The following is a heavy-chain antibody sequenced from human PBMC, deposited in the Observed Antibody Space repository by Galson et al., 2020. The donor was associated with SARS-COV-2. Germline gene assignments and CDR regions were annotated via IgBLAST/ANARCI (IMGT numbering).Heavy chain of an antibody. J-gene: IGHJ4*02. V-gene: IGHV3-7*03. CDR2: ISQDGSEK. D-gene: IGHD3-10*02. CDR3: ARDKSYVRY. CDR1: EFTFSAYW. Sequence: GESLKISCTASEFTFSAYWMTWFRQAPGKGLEWVASISQDGSEKYYVDSVEGRLAISRDNAKNSLSLQMNGLRAEDTAVYHCARDKSYVRYWGQGTLVTVSS.